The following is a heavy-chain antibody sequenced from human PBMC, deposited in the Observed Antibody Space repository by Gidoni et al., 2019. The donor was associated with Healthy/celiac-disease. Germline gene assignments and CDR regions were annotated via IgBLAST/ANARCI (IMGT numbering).Heavy chain of an antibody. CDR3: ARGTVVPAAIGWRGNYYMDV. J-gene: IGHJ6*03. D-gene: IGHD2-2*01. CDR2: NNHSGST. Sequence: QLQLQQSGAGLLKPSETLSLTCAVSGGSFSGYFCSWIRKPPGQGLEWIGENNHSGSTNYNTSIKSRVNISVETPKNKFSLKLSSVTAADTAVDYCARGTVVPAAIGWRGNYYMDVWGKGTTVTVSS. V-gene: IGHV4-34*01. CDR1: GGSFSGYF.